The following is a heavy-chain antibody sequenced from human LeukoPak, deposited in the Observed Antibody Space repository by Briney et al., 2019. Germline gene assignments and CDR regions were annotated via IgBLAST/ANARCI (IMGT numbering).Heavy chain of an antibody. D-gene: IGHD2-2*01. CDR2: ISYGGSNR. V-gene: IGHV3-30*18. Sequence: GGSLRLSCAASGFTFSRYAMHWVRQAPGKGLEWVAVISYGGSNRYYADSVKGRSTISRDNSKNTLYLQMNSLRTEDTAVYYCVKDLQGHYALDYWGQGTLVTVSS. CDR1: GFTFSRYA. J-gene: IGHJ4*02. CDR3: VKDLQGHYALDY.